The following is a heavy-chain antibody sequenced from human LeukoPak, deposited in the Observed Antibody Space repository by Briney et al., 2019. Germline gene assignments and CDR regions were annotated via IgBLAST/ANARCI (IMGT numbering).Heavy chain of an antibody. D-gene: IGHD3-10*01. CDR3: ARTWFGELFLLGGFDP. CDR2: IYTSGST. Sequence: PSETLSLTCTVSGGSISSYYWSWIRQPPGKGLEWIGYIYTSGSTNYNPSLKSRVTISVDTSKNQFSLKLSSVTAADTAVYYCARTWFGELFLLGGFDPWGQGTLVTVSS. J-gene: IGHJ5*02. CDR1: GGSISSYY. V-gene: IGHV4-4*09.